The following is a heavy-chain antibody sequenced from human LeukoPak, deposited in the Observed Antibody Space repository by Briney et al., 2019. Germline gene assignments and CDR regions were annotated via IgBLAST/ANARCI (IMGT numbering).Heavy chain of an antibody. V-gene: IGHV3-30*02. CDR3: ARDFYYGLGNYYNVDLHY. CDR1: GFTFSSYG. CDR2: IRYDGSKK. J-gene: IGHJ4*02. Sequence: QPGGSLRLSCAASGFTFSSYGMHWVRQAPGKGLEWVAFIRYDGSKKYYADSVKGRFTISRDNSKNTLYLQMNSLRAEDTAVYYCARDFYYGLGNYYNVDLHYWGQGTLVTVSS. D-gene: IGHD3-10*01.